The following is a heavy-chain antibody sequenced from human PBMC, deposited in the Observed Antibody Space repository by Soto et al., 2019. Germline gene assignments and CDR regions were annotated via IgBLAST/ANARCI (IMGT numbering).Heavy chain of an antibody. CDR3: ARDRQHILYGMDV. J-gene: IGHJ6*02. Sequence: QVQLQESGPGLVKPSQTLSLTCTVSGGSISSGGYYWSWIRQHPGKGLEWIGYIYYSGSTYYNPSLKSRVXXSXDXXENQFSLKLSSVTAADTAVYYCARDRQHILYGMDVWGQGTTVTVSS. CDR2: IYYSGST. CDR1: GGSISSGGYY. V-gene: IGHV4-31*03.